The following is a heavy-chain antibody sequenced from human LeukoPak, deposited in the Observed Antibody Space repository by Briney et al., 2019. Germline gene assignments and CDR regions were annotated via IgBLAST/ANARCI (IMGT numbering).Heavy chain of an antibody. J-gene: IGHJ4*02. CDR2: ISDSGGRT. CDR1: GFAFNSYA. Sequence: GGSLRLSCVASGFAFNSYAMSWVRQAPGKGLEWVSSISDSGGRTYYADSVKGRFTISRDNSKNTLYVQMNSLRAEDTAVYYCAKTGQFDYWGQGTLVTVSS. CDR3: AKTGQFDY. V-gene: IGHV3-23*01.